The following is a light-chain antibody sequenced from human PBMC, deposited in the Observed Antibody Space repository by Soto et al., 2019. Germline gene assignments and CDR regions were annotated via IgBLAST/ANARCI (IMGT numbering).Light chain of an antibody. J-gene: IGKJ1*01. V-gene: IGKV3-15*01. CDR2: CAS. Sequence: EIVMTQSPATLSVSPGERATLSCRASQSVSSKYAWYQQKPGQAARLLIYCASTRATGIPARFSGSESGTEFTLTISSLQSEDVAVYYCQQYNNWPPWTFGQGTKVDIK. CDR1: QSVSSK. CDR3: QQYNNWPPWT.